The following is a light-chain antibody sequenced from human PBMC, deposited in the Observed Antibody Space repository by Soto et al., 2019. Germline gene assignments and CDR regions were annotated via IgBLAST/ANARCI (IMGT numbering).Light chain of an antibody. CDR2: AAS. CDR1: QGISNW. V-gene: IGKV1-12*01. J-gene: IGKJ4*01. CDR3: QQANSFPHT. Sequence: DIQMTQSPSSVSASVGDRVTITCRASQGISNWLAWYQQKPGTAPKLLISAASSLQSGVSPRFSGSVSGTDFTLTITSLQPEDFATYFFQQANSFPHTFGGGTKVDIK.